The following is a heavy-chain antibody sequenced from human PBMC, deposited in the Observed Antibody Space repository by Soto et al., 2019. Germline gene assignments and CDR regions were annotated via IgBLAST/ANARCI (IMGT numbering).Heavy chain of an antibody. J-gene: IGHJ6*02. D-gene: IGHD2-15*01. V-gene: IGHV1-69*01. CDR3: ARTHVGVVVAATFGMDV. CDR1: GGTFSSYA. CDR2: IIPIFGTA. Sequence: QVQLVQSGAEVKKPVSSVKVSCKASGGTFSSYAISWVRQAPGQGLEWMGGIIPIFGTANYAQKFQGRVTITADESTSTAYMELSSLRSEDTAVYYCARTHVGVVVAATFGMDVWGQGTTVTVSS.